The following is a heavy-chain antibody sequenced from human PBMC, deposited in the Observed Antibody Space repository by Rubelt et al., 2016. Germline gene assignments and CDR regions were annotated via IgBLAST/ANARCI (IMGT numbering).Heavy chain of an antibody. Sequence: QLQLQESGPGLVKPSETLSLTCTVSGGSISSSSYYWGWIRQPPGKGLEWIGSIYYSGSTYYIPSLKSRGTISVDRSKNQFALKLSSVTAADTAVYHCARHVDYDSSGYYYGIDYWGQGTLVTVSS. CDR1: GGSISSSSYY. CDR3: ARHVDYDSSGYYYGIDY. V-gene: IGHV4-39*01. CDR2: IYYSGST. J-gene: IGHJ4*02. D-gene: IGHD3-22*01.